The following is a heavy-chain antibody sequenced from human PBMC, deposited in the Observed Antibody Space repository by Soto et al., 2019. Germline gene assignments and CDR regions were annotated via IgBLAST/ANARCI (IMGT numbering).Heavy chain of an antibody. CDR3: AREDYGDSHDY. CDR2: IWYDGSNK. J-gene: IGHJ4*02. Sequence: QVQLVESGGGVVQPGRSLRLSCAASGFTFSNYGMHWVRQAPRKGLEWVAVIWYDGSNKYYADSVKGRFTISRDNSKNTPYLQMNSLRAEDTAVYYCAREDYGDSHDYWGQGTLVTVSS. V-gene: IGHV3-33*01. CDR1: GFTFSNYG. D-gene: IGHD4-17*01.